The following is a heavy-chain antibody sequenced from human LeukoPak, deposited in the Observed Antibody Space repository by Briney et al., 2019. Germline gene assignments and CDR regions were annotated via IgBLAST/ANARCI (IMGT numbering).Heavy chain of an antibody. V-gene: IGHV3-74*01. CDR2: INSDGSST. CDR1: GVTISSNW. D-gene: IGHD1-7*01. CDR3: ARDRTTALDY. Sequence: GGSLILSCAASGVTISSNWLHWFRQAPPKGLVWFSRINSDGSSTSYADSVKGRFTISRDNAKNTLYLQMNSLRAEDTAVYYCARDRTTALDYWGQGTLVTVSS. J-gene: IGHJ4*02.